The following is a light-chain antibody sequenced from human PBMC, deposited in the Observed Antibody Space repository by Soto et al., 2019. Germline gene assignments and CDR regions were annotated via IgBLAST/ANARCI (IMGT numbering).Light chain of an antibody. Sequence: QSVLTQPPPASGSPGQSVTISCTGTKNDIGVYDFVSWYQHHPGKAPRLIIYEVVQRPSGVPDRFSGSKSGNTASLTVSGLQAADEADYFCKSYAGSNTYVFGSATKV. J-gene: IGLJ1*01. CDR1: KNDIGVYDF. CDR3: KSYAGSNTYV. CDR2: EVV. V-gene: IGLV2-8*01.